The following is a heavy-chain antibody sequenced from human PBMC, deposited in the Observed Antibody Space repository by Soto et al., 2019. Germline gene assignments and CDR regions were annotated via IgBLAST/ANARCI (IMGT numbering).Heavy chain of an antibody. Sequence: GGSLRLSCAASGFSFSISAMTWVRQAPGKGLEWVSAISGGGVNTYYADSVKGRFTISRDNSKNTLYLQMNSLRAEDTAVYYCAKGGGYHYYFAIDVWGQGTMVTVSS. J-gene: IGHJ6*02. V-gene: IGHV3-23*01. CDR3: AKGGGYHYYFAIDV. CDR2: ISGGGVNT. CDR1: GFSFSISA. D-gene: IGHD2-15*01.